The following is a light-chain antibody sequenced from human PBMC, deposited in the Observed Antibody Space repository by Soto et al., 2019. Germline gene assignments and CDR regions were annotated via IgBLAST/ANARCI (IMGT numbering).Light chain of an antibody. Sequence: AIQLTQSPSSLSSSVGDRVTITCRASQGISSALAWHQQKSGKGPELLIYDDSSLESGFPSRVSGSESGTEFTRNVPSLQPEDFEPCCCQPLNSYPITFCQGKRLAI. CDR1: QGISSA. J-gene: IGKJ5*01. CDR3: QPLNSYPIT. CDR2: DDS. V-gene: IGKV1-13*02.